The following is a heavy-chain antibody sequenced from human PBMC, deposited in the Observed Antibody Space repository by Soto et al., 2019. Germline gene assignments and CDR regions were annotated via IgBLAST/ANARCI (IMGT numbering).Heavy chain of an antibody. V-gene: IGHV4-30-4*01. D-gene: IGHD3-9*01. J-gene: IGHJ6*02. CDR3: ARDHYVYDILTGYGCYYGMDV. CDR1: GGSISSSNW. CDR2: IYYSGST. Sequence: SETLSLTCAVSGGSISSSNWWSWVRQPPGKGLEWIGYIYYSGSTYYNPSLKSRVTISVDTSKNQFSLKLSSVTAADTAVYYCARDHYVYDILTGYGCYYGMDVWGQGTTVTVSS.